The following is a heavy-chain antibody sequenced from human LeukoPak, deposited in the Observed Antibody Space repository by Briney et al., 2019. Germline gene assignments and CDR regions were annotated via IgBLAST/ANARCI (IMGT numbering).Heavy chain of an antibody. CDR2: IYSRGT. Sequence: PSETLSLTCTVSGGSISSYYLSWIRQPAGKGLEWIGRIYSRGTTYNPSLKSRVTISVDTSKNQFSLKLSSVTAADTAVYYCARDLLWFGETNWFDPWGQGTLVTVSS. J-gene: IGHJ5*02. V-gene: IGHV4-4*07. CDR3: ARDLLWFGETNWFDP. CDR1: GGSISSYY. D-gene: IGHD3-10*01.